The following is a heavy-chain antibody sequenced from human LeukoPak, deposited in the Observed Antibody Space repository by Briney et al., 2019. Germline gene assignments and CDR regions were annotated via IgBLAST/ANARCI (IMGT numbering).Heavy chain of an antibody. Sequence: PGGSLRLSCAASGFTFSSYAMHWVRQAPGKGLEWVAVISYDGSNKYYADSVKGRFTISRDNSKNTLYLQMNSLRAEDTAVYYCARDPPYDSSGYYFDYWGQGTLVTVSS. CDR3: ARDPPYDSSGYYFDY. CDR1: GFTFSSYA. D-gene: IGHD3-22*01. J-gene: IGHJ4*02. CDR2: ISYDGSNK. V-gene: IGHV3-30-3*01.